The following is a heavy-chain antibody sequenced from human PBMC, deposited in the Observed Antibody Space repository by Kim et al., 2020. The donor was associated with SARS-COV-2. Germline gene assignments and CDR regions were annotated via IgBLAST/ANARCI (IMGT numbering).Heavy chain of an antibody. CDR3: ARVGRHVQYYFDY. Sequence: GGSLRLSCAASGFTFSDYYMSWIRQAPGKGLEWVSYISSSSSYTNYADSVKGRFTISRDNAKNSLYLQMNSLRAEDTAVYYCARVGRHVQYYFDYWGQGTLVTVSS. J-gene: IGHJ4*02. CDR1: GFTFSDYY. CDR2: ISSSSSYT. D-gene: IGHD3-16*01. V-gene: IGHV3-11*05.